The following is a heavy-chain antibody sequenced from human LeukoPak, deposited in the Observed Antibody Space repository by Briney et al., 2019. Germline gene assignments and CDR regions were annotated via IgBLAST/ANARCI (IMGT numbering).Heavy chain of an antibody. Sequence: GASVKVSCKSSGYTFTAFGFSWVRQAPGQGLEWMGWMSPNSGDTGYAQKFQGRVTMTSDSSISTAYMELSSLRSEDTAIYYCVRTPPNWGFDYWGQGTLVTVSS. CDR3: VRTPPNWGFDY. J-gene: IGHJ4*02. D-gene: IGHD7-27*01. CDR2: MSPNSGDT. V-gene: IGHV1-8*02. CDR1: GYTFTAFG.